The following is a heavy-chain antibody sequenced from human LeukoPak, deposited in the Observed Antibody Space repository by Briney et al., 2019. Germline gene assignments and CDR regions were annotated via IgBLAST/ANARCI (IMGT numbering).Heavy chain of an antibody. CDR2: IYTSGST. CDR3: ARVPQGALLRERTFDY. CDR1: GGSISSYY. D-gene: IGHD3-16*01. J-gene: IGHJ4*02. Sequence: SETLSLTCTVSGGSISSYYWSWIRQPAGKGLEWIGRIYTSGSTNYNPSLKSRVTMSVDTSKNQFSLKLSSVTAADTAVYYCARVPQGALLRERTFDYWGQGTLVTVSS. V-gene: IGHV4-4*07.